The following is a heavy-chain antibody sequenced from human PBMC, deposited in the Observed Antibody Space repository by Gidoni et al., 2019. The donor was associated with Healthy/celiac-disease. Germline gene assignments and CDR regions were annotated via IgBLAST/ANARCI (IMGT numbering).Heavy chain of an antibody. D-gene: IGHD2-15*01. CDR1: GYTFTGYY. V-gene: IGHV1-2*06. Sequence: QVQLVQSGAEVTKPGASVKVYCKASGYTFTGYYMHWVRQAPGQGLEWMGRINPNSGGTNYAQKFQGRVTMTRDTSISTAYMELSRLRSDDTAVYYCAAIKGTPYYYYGMDVWGQGTTVTVSS. CDR2: INPNSGGT. J-gene: IGHJ6*02. CDR3: AAIKGTPYYYYGMDV.